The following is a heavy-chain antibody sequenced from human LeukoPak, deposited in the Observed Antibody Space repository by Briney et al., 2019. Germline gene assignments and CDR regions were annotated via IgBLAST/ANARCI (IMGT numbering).Heavy chain of an antibody. J-gene: IGHJ6*03. CDR2: INHSGST. Sequence: SETLSLTCAVYGGSFSGYYWSWIRQPPGKGLEWIGEINHSGSTNYNPSLKGRVTISVATSKNKFSLQLRSVTAADTAVYYCASGPRVRIQLTLMGYYYYMDVWGKRTTVTVSS. CDR3: ASGPRVRIQLTLMGYYYYMDV. V-gene: IGHV4-34*01. D-gene: IGHD5-18*01. CDR1: GGSFSGYY.